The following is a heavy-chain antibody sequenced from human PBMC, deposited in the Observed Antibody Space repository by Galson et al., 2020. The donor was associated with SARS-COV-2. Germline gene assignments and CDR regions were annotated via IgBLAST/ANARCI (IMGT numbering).Heavy chain of an antibody. CDR2: ITHSATT. V-gene: IGHV4-30-2*01. D-gene: IGHD3-22*01. CDR1: GGSISSGSYS. CDR3: ARGSDDRSGYYYEFYVR. J-gene: IGHJ1*01. Sequence: ESSETLSLTCTVSGGSISSGSYSWNCIRQPTGKGLEWIGYITHSATTNYNPSIPSRVTMSVDTSKNPFSLKPSSVTAADTAVYYCARGSDDRSGYYYEFYVRWGQSTLATVS.